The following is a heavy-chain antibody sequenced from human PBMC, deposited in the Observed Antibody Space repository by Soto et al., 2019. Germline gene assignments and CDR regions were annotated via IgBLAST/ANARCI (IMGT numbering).Heavy chain of an antibody. J-gene: IGHJ3*01. CDR3: ARLRRDWGDAFDL. D-gene: IGHD3-16*01. CDR1: GGSFGSSA. V-gene: IGHV1-69*01. CDR2: IIPVFDKA. Sequence: QVQLVQSGADVKKPGSSVKVSCKTSGGSFGSSAISWVRQAPAQGLEWMGEIIPVFDKANYAQNFQGRLTITADERTGTVFMEVSSLRSEDTDVYFCARLRRDWGDAFDLWGLGTFVTVSS.